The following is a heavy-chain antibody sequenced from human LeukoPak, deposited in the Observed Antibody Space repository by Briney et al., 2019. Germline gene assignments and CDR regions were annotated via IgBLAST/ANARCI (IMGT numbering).Heavy chain of an antibody. CDR2: IYYSGTT. CDR1: GGSISSGSHY. D-gene: IGHD6-19*01. Sequence: SETLSLTCTVSGGSISSGSHYWGWIRQPPGKGLEWIGSIYYSGTTYYSPSVKSRVTISLDKSKDQFSLKLNFVTAADTAVYYCARQDLAVSGTDYWGQGTLVTVSS. CDR3: ARQDLAVSGTDY. J-gene: IGHJ4*02. V-gene: IGHV4-39*01.